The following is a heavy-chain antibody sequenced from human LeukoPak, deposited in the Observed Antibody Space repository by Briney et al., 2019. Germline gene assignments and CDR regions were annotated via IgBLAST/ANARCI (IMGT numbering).Heavy chain of an antibody. CDR2: INSDGSIT. V-gene: IGHV3-74*01. J-gene: IGHJ4*02. D-gene: IGHD2/OR15-2a*01. Sequence: GGSLRLSCAASGFTFTTYWMHWVRQAPGKGLVWVSHINSDGSITSYADSVKGRFTISRDNAKNTLYLQMNSLRAEDTAVYYCVSFYETYWGRGTLVTVSS. CDR1: GFTFTTYW. CDR3: VSFYETY.